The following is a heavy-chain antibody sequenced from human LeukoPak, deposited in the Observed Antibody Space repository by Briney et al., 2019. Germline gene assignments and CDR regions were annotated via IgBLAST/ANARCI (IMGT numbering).Heavy chain of an antibody. CDR2: INHSGST. J-gene: IGHJ4*02. CDR3: ARGKARTVEMATTTIDYFDY. V-gene: IGHV4-34*01. D-gene: IGHD5-24*01. Sequence: SETLSLTCAVYGGSFSGYYWSWIRQPPGKGLEWIGEINHSGSTNYNPSLKSRVTISVDTSKNQFSLKLSSVTAADTAVYYCARGKARTVEMATTTIDYFDYWGQGTLVTVSS. CDR1: GGSFSGYY.